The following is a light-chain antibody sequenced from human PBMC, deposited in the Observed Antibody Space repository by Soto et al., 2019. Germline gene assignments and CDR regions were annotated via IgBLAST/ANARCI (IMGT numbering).Light chain of an antibody. Sequence: EIVLTQSPGTLSLSPGERATLSCRASQSVSSSYLAWYQQKPGQAPRLLIYGASSRATGIPDRFSGSGSGTDFTLTISNLEPDDFAVYYCQQRSNWPLFGPGTKVDIK. J-gene: IGKJ3*01. CDR2: GAS. CDR3: QQRSNWPL. CDR1: QSVSSSY. V-gene: IGKV3D-20*02.